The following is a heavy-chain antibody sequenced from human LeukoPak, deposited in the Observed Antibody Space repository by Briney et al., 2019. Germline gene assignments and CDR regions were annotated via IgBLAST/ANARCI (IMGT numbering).Heavy chain of an antibody. CDR2: IYYSGST. V-gene: IGHV4-31*03. D-gene: IGHD6-6*01. CDR1: GGSISSGGYY. CDR3: ARVIAARQDYYYYMDV. J-gene: IGHJ6*03. Sequence: SQTLSLTCTVSGGSISSGGYYWSWIRQHPGKGLEWIGYIYYSGSTNYNPSLKSRVTISVDTSKNQFSLKLSSVTAADTAVYYCARVIAARQDYYYYMDVWGKGTTVTVSS.